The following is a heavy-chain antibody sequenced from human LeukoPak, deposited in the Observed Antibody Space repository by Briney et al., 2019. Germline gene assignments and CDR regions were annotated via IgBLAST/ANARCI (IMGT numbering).Heavy chain of an antibody. CDR1: GFIFRSFS. V-gene: IGHV3-21*06. D-gene: IGHD6-13*01. CDR2: ISSTSNHK. CDR3: ATRVTADSYDASDI. Sequence: GGSLRLSCAASGFIFRSFSMTWFRQAPGKGLEWVASISSTSNHKYHADSVKGRFTISRDNDKNSLYLQMNSLRAEDTALYYCATRVTADSYDASDIWGQGTMVTVSS. J-gene: IGHJ3*02.